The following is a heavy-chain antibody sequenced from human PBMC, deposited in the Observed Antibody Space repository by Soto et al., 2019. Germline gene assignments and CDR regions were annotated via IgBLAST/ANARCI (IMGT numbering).Heavy chain of an antibody. Sequence: GGSLRLSCISSGFTFRTYTMNWVRQAPGKGLEWVSGIRGFSPYTFYAESVKGRFTISRDNAKNSLYLQMNSLRAEDTAVYYCAXDRGYDAHDYYYNAMDVWGQGTTVTVSS. CDR2: IRGFSPYT. V-gene: IGHV3-21*01. D-gene: IGHD2-15*01. CDR1: GFTFRTYT. CDR3: AXDRGYDAHDYYYNAMDV. J-gene: IGHJ6*02.